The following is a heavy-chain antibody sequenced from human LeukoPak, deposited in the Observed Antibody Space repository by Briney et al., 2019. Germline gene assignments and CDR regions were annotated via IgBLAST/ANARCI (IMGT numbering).Heavy chain of an antibody. CDR2: ISSSSSYI. CDR3: AREGYSSGWSAFDY. J-gene: IGHJ4*02. D-gene: IGHD6-19*01. V-gene: IGHV3-21*01. CDR1: GFTFSSYS. Sequence: GGSLRLSCAASGFTFSSYSMNWVRQAPGKGLEWVSSISSSSSYIYYADSVKGRVTISRDNAKNSLYLQRNSLRAEDTAVYYCAREGYSSGWSAFDYWGEGTLVTVSS.